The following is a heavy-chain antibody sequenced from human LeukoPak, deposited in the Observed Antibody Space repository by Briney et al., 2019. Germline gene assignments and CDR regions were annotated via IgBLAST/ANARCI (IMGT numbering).Heavy chain of an antibody. CDR2: IYDSGST. D-gene: IGHD3-22*01. CDR1: RGSISSSNYY. Sequence: SETLSLICSVSRGSISSSNYYWGWIRQPPGKGLEWIGYIYDSGSTNYNPSLKSRVTISVDTSKNQFSLKLSSVTAADTAVYYCACLTTADAFDIWGQGTMVTVSS. J-gene: IGHJ3*02. CDR3: ACLTTADAFDI. V-gene: IGHV4-61*05.